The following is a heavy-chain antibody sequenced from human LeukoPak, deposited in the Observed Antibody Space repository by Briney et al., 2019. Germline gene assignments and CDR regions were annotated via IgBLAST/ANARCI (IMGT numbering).Heavy chain of an antibody. V-gene: IGHV3-73*01. Sequence: GGFLRLSCAASGFTFSGSAMHWVRQASGKGLEWVGRIRSKANSYATAYAASVKGRFTISRDDSKNTAYLQMNSLKTEDTAVYYCTVCYYDSSGYYLVDYWGQGTLVTVSS. CDR3: TVCYYDSSGYYLVDY. J-gene: IGHJ4*02. CDR1: GFTFSGSA. D-gene: IGHD3-22*01. CDR2: IRSKANSYAT.